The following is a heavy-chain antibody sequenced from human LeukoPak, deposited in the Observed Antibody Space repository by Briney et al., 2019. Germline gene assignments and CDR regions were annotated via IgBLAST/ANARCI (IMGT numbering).Heavy chain of an antibody. J-gene: IGHJ6*03. CDR2: ISGSGGST. Sequence: GGSLRLSCAASGFTFSSYAMSWVRQAPGKGLEWVSAISGSGGSTYYADSVKGRFTISRDNSKNTLYLQMNSLRAEDTAVYYCARDRKGYYYMDVWGKGTTVTISS. CDR1: GFTFSSYA. CDR3: ARDRKGYYYMDV. V-gene: IGHV3-23*01.